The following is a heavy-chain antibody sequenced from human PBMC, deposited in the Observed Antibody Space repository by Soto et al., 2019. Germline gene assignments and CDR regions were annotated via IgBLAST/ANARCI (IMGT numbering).Heavy chain of an antibody. Sequence: EVQLLESGGDLIQPGGSLRLSCAASGFTFSNYAMSWVRQAPGKGLEWVSGVGGSGGGTYYADSVKGRFTISRDNSKKTAYLQMNSLRAEDTAFYYCARLRSAYFTGFDFWGLGTLVTVSS. V-gene: IGHV3-23*01. CDR1: GFTFSNYA. CDR3: ARLRSAYFTGFDF. CDR2: VGGSGGGT. J-gene: IGHJ4*02. D-gene: IGHD3-3*01.